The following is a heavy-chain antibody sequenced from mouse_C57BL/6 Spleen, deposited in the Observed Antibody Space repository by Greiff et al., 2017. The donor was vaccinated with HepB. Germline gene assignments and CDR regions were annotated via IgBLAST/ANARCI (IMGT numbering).Heavy chain of an antibody. V-gene: IGHV1-9*01. D-gene: IGHD1-1*01. Sequence: QVQLQQSGPELVKPGASVKLSCKASGYTFTSYDINWVKQRPGHGLEWIGEILPGSGSTNYNEKFKGKATFTADTSSNPAYMQLRSLTTDDSAIYYCARTLIYYYGSVDVWGTGTTVTVSS. J-gene: IGHJ1*03. CDR3: ARTLIYYYGSVDV. CDR2: ILPGSGST. CDR1: GYTFTSYD.